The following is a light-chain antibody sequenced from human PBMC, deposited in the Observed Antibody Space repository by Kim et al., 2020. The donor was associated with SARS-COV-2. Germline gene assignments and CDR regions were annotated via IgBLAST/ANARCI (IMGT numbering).Light chain of an antibody. J-gene: IGKJ2*03. CDR3: QQRNNWPRAYS. CDR1: ESVSGY. CDR2: DAY. Sequence: SPGARATPTRRGRESVSGYLAWYQQKPGQGPRPIIYDAYNRATGIPARVSGSGSGTDFTLTISSLEREDFAVYYCQQRNNWPRAYSFGQGTKLEI. V-gene: IGKV3-11*01.